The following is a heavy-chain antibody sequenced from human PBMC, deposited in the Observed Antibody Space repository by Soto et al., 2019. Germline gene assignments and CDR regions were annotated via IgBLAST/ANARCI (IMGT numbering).Heavy chain of an antibody. D-gene: IGHD3-3*01. CDR1: GYTFTSYY. CDR3: ARDVLSDFWSGSTLEYYGMDV. J-gene: IGHJ6*02. CDR2: INPSGGST. Sequence: ASVKVSRKASGYTFTSYYMHWVRQAPGQGLEWMGIINPSGGSTSYAQKFQGRVTMTRDTSTSTVYMELSSLRSEDTAVYYCARDVLSDFWSGSTLEYYGMDVWGQGTTVTVSS. V-gene: IGHV1-46*01.